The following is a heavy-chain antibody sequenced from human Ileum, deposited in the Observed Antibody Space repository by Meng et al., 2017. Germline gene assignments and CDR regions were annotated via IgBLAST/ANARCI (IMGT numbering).Heavy chain of an antibody. Sequence: QQQLQESGPGLGKTSETLSRTCKVSGGSMSSSSYYWGWIRQPPGKGLEWIGSIYYRGSTYYNPSLKSRVTISVDTSKNQFSLKLSSVTAADTAVYYCAQPRITMTLGGFRTGWFDPWGQGTLVTVSS. V-gene: IGHV4-39*01. CDR3: AQPRITMTLGGFRTGWFDP. D-gene: IGHD3-22*01. CDR1: GGSMSSSSYY. J-gene: IGHJ5*02. CDR2: IYYRGST.